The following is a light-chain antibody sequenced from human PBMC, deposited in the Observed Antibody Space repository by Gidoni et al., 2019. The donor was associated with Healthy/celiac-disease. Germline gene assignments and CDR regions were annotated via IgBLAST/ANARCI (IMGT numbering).Light chain of an antibody. CDR2: DAS. V-gene: IGKV3-11*01. CDR1: QSVSSY. CDR3: QQRSNWPPLT. J-gene: IGKJ4*01. Sequence: TLSLSPAQRAPLSCRASQSVSSYLACYQQKPGQAPRLLIYDASNRATGIPARFSGSGSGTDFTLTISSLEPEDFAVYYCQQRSNWPPLTFGGGTKVEIK.